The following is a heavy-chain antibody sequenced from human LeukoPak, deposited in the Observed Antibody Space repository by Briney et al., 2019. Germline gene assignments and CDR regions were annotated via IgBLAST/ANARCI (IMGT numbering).Heavy chain of an antibody. CDR2: ISGAGGST. CDR1: GFTFSNYA. V-gene: IGHV3-23*01. J-gene: IGHJ4*02. CDR3: AKDIVIVPAAGGYFGY. D-gene: IGHD2-2*01. Sequence: GGSLRLSCAASGFTFSNYAMSWVRQAPGKGLEWVSGISGAGGSTYYADSVKGRFTISRDNSKNTLYLQMNSLRAEDTAMYYCAKDIVIVPAAGGYFGYWGQGALVTVSS.